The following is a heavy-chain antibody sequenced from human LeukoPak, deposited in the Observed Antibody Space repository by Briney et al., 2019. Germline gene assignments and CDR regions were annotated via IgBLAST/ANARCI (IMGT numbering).Heavy chain of an antibody. CDR1: GFTFSDYY. Sequence: GGSLRLSCAASGFTFSDYYTNWIRQAPGKGLEWVSYISSSSSYTNYADSVKGRFTISRDNAKNSLYLQMNSLRAEDPAVYYCARSEYFFDYWGQGTLVTVSS. V-gene: IGHV3-11*03. CDR2: ISSSSSYT. CDR3: ARSEYFFDY. J-gene: IGHJ4*02.